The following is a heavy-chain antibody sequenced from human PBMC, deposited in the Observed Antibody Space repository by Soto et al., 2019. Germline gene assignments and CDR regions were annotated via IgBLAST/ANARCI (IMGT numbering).Heavy chain of an antibody. V-gene: IGHV3-7*01. D-gene: IGHD3-22*01. Sequence: EVRLVQSGGGLVQPGGSLRLSCAASGFTFSTYWMTWVRQAPGKGLEWVANIKEDGSVKYFVDSVKGRFTISRDNAKNSLYLQMNSLRAEDTAVYYCARDPDSSGTDAFDIWGQGTLVTVSP. CDR1: GFTFSTYW. J-gene: IGHJ3*02. CDR2: IKEDGSVK. CDR3: ARDPDSSGTDAFDI.